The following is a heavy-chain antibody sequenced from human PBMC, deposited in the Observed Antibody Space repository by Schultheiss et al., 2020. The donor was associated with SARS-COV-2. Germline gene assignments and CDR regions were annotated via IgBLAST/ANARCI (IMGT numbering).Heavy chain of an antibody. CDR3: ARAPGGSSWSYYYYYGMDV. D-gene: IGHD6-13*01. CDR2: MSYDGSNK. CDR1: GFTFSSYA. J-gene: IGHJ6*02. Sequence: GGSLRLSCAASGFTFSSYAMHWVRQAPGKGLGWVAVMSYDGSNKYYADSVKGRFTISRDNSRNTLYLQMNSLRAEDTAVYYCARAPGGSSWSYYYYYGMDVWGQGTTVTVSS. V-gene: IGHV3-30-3*01.